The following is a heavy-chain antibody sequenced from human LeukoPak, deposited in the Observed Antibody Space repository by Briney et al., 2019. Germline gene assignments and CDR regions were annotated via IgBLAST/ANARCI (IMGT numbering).Heavy chain of an antibody. CDR2: ISYSGST. CDR1: GGSISRHY. J-gene: IGHJ3*02. D-gene: IGHD3-22*01. V-gene: IGHV4-59*08. CDR3: ARLLNNDNSGDPDTFDM. Sequence: PSETLSLTCSVSGGSISRHYWSWIRHPPGKGLEWIGYISYSGSTRYNPSFQSRVTISMEMSKTHFSLKLTSVTAADTAVYYCARLLNNDNSGDPDTFDMWGPGTMVTVSS.